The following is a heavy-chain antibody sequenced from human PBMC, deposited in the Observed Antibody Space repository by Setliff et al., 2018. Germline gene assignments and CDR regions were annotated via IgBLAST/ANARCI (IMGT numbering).Heavy chain of an antibody. CDR1: GGSVSSTSHY. CDR3: ARDRSAYNYGLDV. CDR2: VYYSGYT. Sequence: PSETLSLTCNVSGGSVSSTSHYWGWIRQPPGKGMEWIGSVYYSGYTYSKPSLQSRVSMSVDASKNQFSLKLRSVTPADTAVYYCARDRSAYNYGLDVWGQGTTVTVSS. V-gene: IGHV4-39*07. J-gene: IGHJ6*02.